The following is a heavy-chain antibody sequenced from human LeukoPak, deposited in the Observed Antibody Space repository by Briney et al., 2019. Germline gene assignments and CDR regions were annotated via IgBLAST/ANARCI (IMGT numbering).Heavy chain of an antibody. V-gene: IGHV1-3*01. CDR3: ARGSSQTYYYDSSGYYYGY. D-gene: IGHD3-22*01. J-gene: IGHJ4*02. Sequence: ASVKVSCKASGYTFTSYAMHWVRQAPGQRLEWMGWINAGNGNTKYSQKFQGRVTITRDTSASTAYMELSSLRPEDTAVYYCARGSSQTYYYDSSGYYYGYWGQGTLVTVSS. CDR2: INAGNGNT. CDR1: GYTFTSYA.